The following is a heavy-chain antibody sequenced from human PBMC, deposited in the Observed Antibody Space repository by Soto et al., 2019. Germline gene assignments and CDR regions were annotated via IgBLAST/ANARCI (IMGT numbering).Heavy chain of an antibody. J-gene: IGHJ5*02. Sequence: SETLSLSYAVSGGYIRSSNWWSWVRQPPGKGLEWIGEIYHSGSTNYNPSLKSRVTISVDKSKNQFSLKLSSVTAADTAVYYCARAIGYNWNDDLDPWGQGTLVTVSS. V-gene: IGHV4-4*02. CDR1: GGYIRSSNW. CDR2: IYHSGST. D-gene: IGHD1-20*01. CDR3: ARAIGYNWNDDLDP.